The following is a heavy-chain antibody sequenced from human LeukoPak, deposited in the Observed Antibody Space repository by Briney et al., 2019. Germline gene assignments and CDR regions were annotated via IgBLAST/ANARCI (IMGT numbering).Heavy chain of an antibody. CDR1: GGSISSSTYY. V-gene: IGHV4-39*01. J-gene: IGHJ5*02. CDR2: IWHSGTT. Sequence: PSETLSLTCTVSGGSISSSTYYWGWVRQPPEKGPEWIGSIWHSGTTYYNPSLKSRVTISVDTSKNQFSLKLTSVTAADTAVYYCARHTRVRDGYNLYCFDPWGQGTLVTVSS. CDR3: ARHTRVRDGYNLYCFDP. D-gene: IGHD5-24*01.